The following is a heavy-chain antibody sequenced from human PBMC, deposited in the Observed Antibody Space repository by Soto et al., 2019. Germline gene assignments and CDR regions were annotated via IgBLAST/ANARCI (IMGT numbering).Heavy chain of an antibody. CDR2: IYHSGST. Sequence: QVQLQESGPGLVKPSGTLSLTCAVSGGSISSTNWWTWVRQPPGKGLEWIGEIYHSGSTNYNPSLKSRVTMSVDKSKNQFSLNRRSVTAADTAVYFCVSGGTGNFDPWGQGTLVTVSS. V-gene: IGHV4-4*02. D-gene: IGHD3-10*01. J-gene: IGHJ5*02. CDR3: VSGGTGNFDP. CDR1: GGSISSTNW.